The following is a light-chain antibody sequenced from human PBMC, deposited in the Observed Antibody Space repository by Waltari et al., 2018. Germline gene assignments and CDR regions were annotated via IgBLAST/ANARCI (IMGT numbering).Light chain of an antibody. J-gene: IGKJ4*01. V-gene: IGKV3-11*01. Sequence: EIVLTQSPAILSFSPGERATLSCRTSQSVVTYLAWYQQRPGQSPGLLIYDAAYRATGIPARFSGSGSETDFTLTISSLQPEDFAVYYCQQRRNWPLTFGGGTRVEI. CDR3: QQRRNWPLT. CDR2: DAA. CDR1: QSVVTY.